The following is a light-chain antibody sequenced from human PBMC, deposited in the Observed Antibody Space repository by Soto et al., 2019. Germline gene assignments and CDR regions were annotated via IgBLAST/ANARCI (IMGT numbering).Light chain of an antibody. V-gene: IGLV4-69*01. CDR3: QTWDTGISVV. Sequence: QLVLTQSPSASASLGASVKFTCTLSSGHSSYAIAWHQQQPEKGPQYLMKLNSDGSHNKGDGIPDRFSGSSSGAERYLTFSGLQSEDEADYYCQTWDTGISVVFGGGTKLTVL. CDR1: SGHSSYA. J-gene: IGLJ2*01. CDR2: LNSDGSH.